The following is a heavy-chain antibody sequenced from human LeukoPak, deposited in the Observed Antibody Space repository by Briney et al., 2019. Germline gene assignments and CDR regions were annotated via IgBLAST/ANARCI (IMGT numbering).Heavy chain of an antibody. V-gene: IGHV1-2*02. CDR1: GYTFTGYY. Sequence: RASVKVSCKASGYTFTGYYMHWVRQAPGQGLEWMGWINPNSGGTNYAQKFQGRVTMTRDTSISTAYMELSRLRSDDTAVYYCARPGSTERSWIDAFDIWGQGTMVTVSS. J-gene: IGHJ3*02. CDR2: INPNSGGT. CDR3: ARPGSTERSWIDAFDI. D-gene: IGHD5/OR15-5a*01.